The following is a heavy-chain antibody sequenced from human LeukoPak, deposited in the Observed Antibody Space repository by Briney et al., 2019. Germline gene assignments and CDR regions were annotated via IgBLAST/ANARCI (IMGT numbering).Heavy chain of an antibody. CDR1: GFTFSSYA. J-gene: IGHJ3*02. D-gene: IGHD5-18*01. CDR2: ISGSGGST. CDR3: AKDLAAMVYYDAFDI. V-gene: IGHV3-23*01. Sequence: GGSLRLSYAASGFTFSSYAMSWVRQAPGKGLEWVSAISGSGGSTYYADSVKGRFTISRDNSKNTLYLQMNSLRAEDTAVYYCAKDLAAMVYYDAFDIWGQGTMVTVSS.